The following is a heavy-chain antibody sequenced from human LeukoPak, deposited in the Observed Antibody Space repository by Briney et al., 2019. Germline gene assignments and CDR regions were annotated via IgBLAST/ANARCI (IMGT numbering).Heavy chain of an antibody. D-gene: IGHD4-23*01. CDR3: ARGAVVTFAFDY. CDR2: INHSGST. CDR1: GGSISSGSYF. V-gene: IGHV4-61*01. J-gene: IGHJ4*02. Sequence: SETLSLTCTVSGGSISSGSYFWSWIRQPPGKGLEWIGEINHSGSTNYNPSLKSRVTMSVDTSKNQFSLKLSSVTAADTAVYYCARGAVVTFAFDYWGQGTLVTVSS.